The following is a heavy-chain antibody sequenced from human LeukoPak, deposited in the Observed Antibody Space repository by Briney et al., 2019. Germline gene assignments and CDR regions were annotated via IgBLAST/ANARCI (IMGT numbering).Heavy chain of an antibody. Sequence: ASVKVSCKASGYTFTGYYMHWVRQAPGQGLEWMGWINPNSGGTNYAQKFQGRVTMTRDTSISTAYMELSRLRSDDTAVYYCARVGPDLNYFYDSSGYYSAFDYWGQETLVTVSS. V-gene: IGHV1-2*02. D-gene: IGHD3-22*01. CDR2: INPNSGGT. CDR1: GYTFTGYY. CDR3: ARVGPDLNYFYDSSGYYSAFDY. J-gene: IGHJ4*02.